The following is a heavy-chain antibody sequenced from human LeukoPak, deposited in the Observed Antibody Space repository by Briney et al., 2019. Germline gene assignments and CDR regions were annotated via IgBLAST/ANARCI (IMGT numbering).Heavy chain of an antibody. Sequence: PSETLSLTCAVSGYSISSSNWWGWIRQPPGKGLEWIGYIYYSGCTYYSPSLKGRVTMSIDTSKNQFSLKLSSVTAVDTAVYYCASVSARPDYYFDSWGQGTLVTVSS. CDR1: GYSISSSNW. J-gene: IGHJ4*02. CDR3: ASVSARPDYYFDS. V-gene: IGHV4-28*01. CDR2: IYYSGCT. D-gene: IGHD6-6*01.